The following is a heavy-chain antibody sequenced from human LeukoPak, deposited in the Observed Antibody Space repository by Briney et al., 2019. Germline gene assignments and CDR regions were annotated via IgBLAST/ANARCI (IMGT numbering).Heavy chain of an antibody. Sequence: GGSLRLSCAASGFTFRSYWMHWVRQAPGKGLVWVSRIYSAGSSASYADSVKGRFTISRDNAKNTLYLQMNSLRAEDTAVYYCARVSGSWDYFDYWDQGTLVTVSS. J-gene: IGHJ4*02. CDR3: ARVSGSWDYFDY. CDR2: IYSAGSSA. CDR1: GFTFRSYW. V-gene: IGHV3-74*01. D-gene: IGHD1-26*01.